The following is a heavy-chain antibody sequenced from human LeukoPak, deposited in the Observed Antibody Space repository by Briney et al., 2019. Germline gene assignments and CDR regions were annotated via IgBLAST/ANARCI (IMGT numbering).Heavy chain of an antibody. Sequence: GGSLRLSCAASGFTFSRYWMSWVRDAPGGGVEWVANIKQDESEKYYVDSVKGRFTISRDNAKNSLYLQMNSLRAEDTAVYYCARFVATMRYYFDYWGQGTLVTVSS. CDR1: GFTFSRYW. J-gene: IGHJ4*02. CDR3: ARFVATMRYYFDY. CDR2: IKQDESEK. D-gene: IGHD5-12*01. V-gene: IGHV3-7*01.